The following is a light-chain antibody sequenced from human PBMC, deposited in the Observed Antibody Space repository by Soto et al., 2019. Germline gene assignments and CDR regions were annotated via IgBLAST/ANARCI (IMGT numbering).Light chain of an antibody. CDR3: QSYDSSLSVSYV. J-gene: IGLJ1*01. CDR1: SSNIGAGYD. Sequence: QSVLTQPPSVSGAPGQRVTISCTGSSSNIGAGYDVHGYQQLPGTAPKLLIYGNSNRPSGVPDRFSGSKSGTSASLAITGLQAEDEADYYCQSYDSSLSVSYVFGTGTKLTVL. V-gene: IGLV1-40*01. CDR2: GNS.